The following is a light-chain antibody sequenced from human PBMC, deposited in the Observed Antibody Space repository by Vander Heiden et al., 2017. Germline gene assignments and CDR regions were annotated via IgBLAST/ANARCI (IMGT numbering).Light chain of an antibody. CDR2: EVS. J-gene: IGLJ1*01. Sequence: QSALTQPPSASGAPGQSGTIPCTGTSSDVVGYTYVSWYQQHPGKAPKLMIYEVSNRPSVVPDRFSGSKSGNTASLTVSGLQAEDEADYYCSSYSGSNLYVFGTGTKVTVL. CDR1: SSDVVGYTY. CDR3: SSYSGSNLYV. V-gene: IGLV2-8*01.